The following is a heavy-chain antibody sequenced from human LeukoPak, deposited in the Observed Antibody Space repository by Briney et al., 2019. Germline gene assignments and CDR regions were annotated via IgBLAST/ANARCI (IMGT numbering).Heavy chain of an antibody. CDR3: AAWGSGNY. CDR2: TNQDGSQK. J-gene: IGHJ4*02. V-gene: IGHV3-7*03. CDR1: GFTFSSYG. Sequence: GGSLRLSCAASGFTFSSYGMNWIRQAPGKGLEWVANTNQDGSQKYYVDSVRGRFTISRDNAENLFYLQIDSLRVEDTAIYYCAAWGSGNYWGQGTLVTVSS. D-gene: IGHD7-27*01.